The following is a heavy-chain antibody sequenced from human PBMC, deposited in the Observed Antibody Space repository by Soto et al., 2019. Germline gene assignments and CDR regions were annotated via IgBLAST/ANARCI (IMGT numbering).Heavy chain of an antibody. Sequence: GGSLRLSCSASGFSFSSYSMNWVRQAPGKGLEWVSYIGSSSSAIFYADSVKGRFIISRDDAKNSLYLQMNSLRVEDAAVYYCVRPAQGAIFGSFDPWGQGTLVTVSS. CDR1: GFSFSSYS. CDR2: IGSSSSAI. D-gene: IGHD3-3*01. V-gene: IGHV3-48*01. CDR3: VRPAQGAIFGSFDP. J-gene: IGHJ5*02.